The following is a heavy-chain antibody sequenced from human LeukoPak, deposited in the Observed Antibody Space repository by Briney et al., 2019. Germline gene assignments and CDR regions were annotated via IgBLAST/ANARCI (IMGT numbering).Heavy chain of an antibody. CDR1: GGSVSSYY. CDR3: ARLAVAGPGKAFDI. D-gene: IGHD6-19*01. CDR2: IYYSGST. J-gene: IGHJ3*02. Sequence: PSETLSLTCTVSGGSVSSYYWSWIRQPPGKGLEWIGYIYYSGSTNYNPSLKSRVTISVDTSKNQFSLKLSSVTAADTAVYYCARLAVAGPGKAFDIWGQGTMVTVSS. V-gene: IGHV4-59*08.